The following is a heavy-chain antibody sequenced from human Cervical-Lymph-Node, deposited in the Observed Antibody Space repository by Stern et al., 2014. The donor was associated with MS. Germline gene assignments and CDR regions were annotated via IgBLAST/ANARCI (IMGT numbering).Heavy chain of an antibody. J-gene: IGHJ5*02. Sequence: QVQLVQSGPGLVKPSQTLSLTCTVSGGSISSSGYYWSWIRQPADKGLEWIGRIHDSGSTYYNPSLKSRVTISMDTAQNQFSLKLPSVTAADTAVYYCATTRWDLFTWNWFDPWGQGILVTVSS. CDR2: IHDSGST. D-gene: IGHD1-26*01. V-gene: IGHV4-61*02. CDR3: ATTRWDLFTWNWFDP. CDR1: GGSISSSGYY.